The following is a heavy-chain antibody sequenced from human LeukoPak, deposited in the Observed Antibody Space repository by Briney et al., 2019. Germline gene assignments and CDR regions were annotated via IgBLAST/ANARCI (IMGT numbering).Heavy chain of an antibody. J-gene: IGHJ4*02. CDR3: ARDQSVAVRGVIDF. CDR2: VNPRSGGT. V-gene: IGHV1-2*02. Sequence: ASVKVSCKASGYTFTGYYMHWVRQAPGQGLEWMGWVNPRSGGTNSAQKSQGRVTMTGDMSISTAYMELSRLTSGDTAVYYCARDQSVAVRGVIDFWGQGTLITVSS. CDR1: GYTFTGYY. D-gene: IGHD5/OR15-5a*01.